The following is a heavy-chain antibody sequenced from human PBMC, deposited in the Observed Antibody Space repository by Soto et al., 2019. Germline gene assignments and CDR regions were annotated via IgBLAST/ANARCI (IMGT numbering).Heavy chain of an antibody. CDR1: GFSFRTYA. J-gene: IGHJ4*02. Sequence: QAQLVESGGGVVQPGRSLRLSCVASGFSFRTYAMHWVRQAPGKGLEWVAVVSYDGRSGYYVDAVKGRFTISRDNSKDTLYVQMNSLRDEDTAVYYCARKYYYESSGYDAFDSWGQGTLVTVSS. CDR3: ARKYYYESSGYDAFDS. D-gene: IGHD3-22*01. CDR2: VSYDGRSG. V-gene: IGHV3-30-3*01.